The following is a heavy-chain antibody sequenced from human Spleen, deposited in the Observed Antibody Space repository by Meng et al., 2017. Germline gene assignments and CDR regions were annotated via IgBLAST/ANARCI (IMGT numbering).Heavy chain of an antibody. D-gene: IGHD3-22*01. V-gene: IGHV1-69*05. CDR1: GGIFSNYV. J-gene: IGHJ4*02. CDR2: INAVFGTT. Sequence: SVKVSCKALGGIFSNYVIGWVRQAPGQGLEWMGGINAVFGTTNYAQKFQGRVTITTDESTSTVYMELTRLTSEDTAVYFCARDNDSSGYYSIWGQGTLVTVSS. CDR3: ARDNDSSGYYSI.